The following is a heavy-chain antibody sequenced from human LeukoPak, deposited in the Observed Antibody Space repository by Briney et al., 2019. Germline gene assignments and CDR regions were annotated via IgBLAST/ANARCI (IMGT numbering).Heavy chain of an antibody. V-gene: IGHV1-46*01. CDR1: GYTFTSYY. J-gene: IGHJ4*02. CDR2: INPSGGST. CDR3: AKDGDPTGTTSHIDY. D-gene: IGHD1-7*01. Sequence: ASVKVSCKASGYTFTSYYMHWVRQAPGQGLEWMGIINPSGGSTSYAQKFQGRVTMTRDTSTSTVYMELSSLRSEDTAVYYCAKDGDPTGTTSHIDYWGQGTLVTVSS.